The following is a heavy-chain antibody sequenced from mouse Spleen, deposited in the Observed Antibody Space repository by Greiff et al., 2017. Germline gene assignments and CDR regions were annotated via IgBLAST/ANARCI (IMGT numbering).Heavy chain of an antibody. Sequence: VQLQQSVAELVRPGASVKLSCTASGFNIKNTYIHWVKQRPEQGLEWIGWIDPANGYTKYAPKFQGKATVTADASSNTAYLQLSSLTSEDAAIYYCARGYGSGGDYWGQGTTLTVSS. J-gene: IGHJ2*01. V-gene: IGHV14-3*01. CDR2: IDPANGYT. D-gene: IGHD1-1*01. CDR3: ARGYGSGGDY. CDR1: GFNIKNTY.